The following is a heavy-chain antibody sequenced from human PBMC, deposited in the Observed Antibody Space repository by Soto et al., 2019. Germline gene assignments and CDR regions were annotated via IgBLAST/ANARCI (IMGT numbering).Heavy chain of an antibody. CDR2: INHSGST. Sequence: SETLSLTCAVYGGSFNGFYWSWIRQPPGKGLEWIGEINHSGSTNYNPSLKSRVTISVDTSKNQFSLKLSSVTAADTAVYYCARRRAYGSGSYHNWFDPWGQGTLVTVSS. CDR1: GGSFNGFY. D-gene: IGHD3-10*01. J-gene: IGHJ5*02. V-gene: IGHV4-34*01. CDR3: ARRRAYGSGSYHNWFDP.